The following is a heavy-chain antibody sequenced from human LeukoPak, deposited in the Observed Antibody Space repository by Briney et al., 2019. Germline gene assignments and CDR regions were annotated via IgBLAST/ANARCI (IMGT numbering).Heavy chain of an antibody. CDR2: ISGSGGST. CDR3: AKDKGYYYYYYMDV. J-gene: IGHJ6*03. CDR1: GFTFSSYA. V-gene: IGHV3-23*01. Sequence: PGGSLRLSRAASGFTFSSYAMSWVRQAPGKGLEWVSAISGSGGSTYYADSVKGRFTISRDNSKNTLYLQMNSLRAEDTAVYYCAKDKGYYYYYYMDVRGKGTTVTVSS.